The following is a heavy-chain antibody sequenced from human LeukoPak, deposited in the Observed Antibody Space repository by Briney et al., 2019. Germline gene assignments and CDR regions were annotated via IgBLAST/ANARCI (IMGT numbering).Heavy chain of an antibody. CDR1: GFTFGDYA. CDR2: IRSKAYGGTT. V-gene: IGHV3-49*04. Sequence: GGSLRLSCTASGFTFGDYAMSWVRQAPGKGLEWVGFIRSKAYGGTTEYAASVKGRFTISRDDSKSIAYLQMNSLKTEDTAVYYCTRDGVAVFGVPNDAFDIWGQGTMVTVSS. J-gene: IGHJ3*02. CDR3: TRDGVAVFGVPNDAFDI. D-gene: IGHD3-3*01.